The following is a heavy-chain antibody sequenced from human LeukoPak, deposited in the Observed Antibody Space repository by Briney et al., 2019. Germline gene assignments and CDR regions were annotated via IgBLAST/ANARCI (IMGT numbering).Heavy chain of an antibody. J-gene: IGHJ6*02. Sequence: GGSLRLSCAASGFTFSGSAMHWVRQASGKGLEWVGRIRSKANSYATAYAASVKGRFTISRDDSKNTAYLQMNSLKTEDTAVYYCTTLTTKLYGMDVWGQGTTVTVSS. V-gene: IGHV3-73*01. CDR2: IRSKANSYAT. CDR1: GFTFSGSA. D-gene: IGHD4-17*01. CDR3: TTLTTKLYGMDV.